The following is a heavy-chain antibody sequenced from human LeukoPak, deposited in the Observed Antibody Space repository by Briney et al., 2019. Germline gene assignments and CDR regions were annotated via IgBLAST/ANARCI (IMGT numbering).Heavy chain of an antibody. J-gene: IGHJ5*02. CDR3: AKDHSWFDP. CDR2: ISYDGSNK. Sequence: GGSLRLSCAASGFTFSSYGMHWVRQAPGKGLEWVAVISYDGSNKYYADSVKGRFTISRDNSKNTLYLRMNSLRAEDTAVYYCAKDHSWFDPWGQGTLVTVSS. CDR1: GFTFSSYG. V-gene: IGHV3-30*18.